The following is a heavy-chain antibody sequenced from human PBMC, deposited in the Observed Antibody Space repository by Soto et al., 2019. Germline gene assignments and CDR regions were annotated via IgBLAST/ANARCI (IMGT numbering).Heavy chain of an antibody. CDR1: GFTFSSYA. V-gene: IGHV3-30-3*01. J-gene: IGHJ4*02. Sequence: HPGGSLRLSCAASGFTFSSYAMHWVRQAPGKGLEWVAVISYDGSNKYYADSVKGRFTISRDNSKNTLYLQMNSLRAEDTAVYYCARAVYSSSSFDFLDAFDYWGQGTLVTVSS. D-gene: IGHD6-6*01. CDR3: ARAVYSSSSFDFLDAFDY. CDR2: ISYDGSNK.